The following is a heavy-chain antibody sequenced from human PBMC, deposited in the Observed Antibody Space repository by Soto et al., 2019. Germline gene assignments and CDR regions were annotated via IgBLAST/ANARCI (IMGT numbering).Heavy chain of an antibody. J-gene: IGHJ4*02. Sequence: GGSLRLSCAASGFTFSSYGMHWVRQAPGKGLEWVAVIWYDGSNKYYADSVKGRFTISSDNSKNTLYLQMNSLRAEDTAVYYCASPSEDCSSTSCWDYDFDYWGQGTLVTVSS. CDR2: IWYDGSNK. V-gene: IGHV3-33*01. CDR3: ASPSEDCSSTSCWDYDFDY. D-gene: IGHD2-2*01. CDR1: GFTFSSYG.